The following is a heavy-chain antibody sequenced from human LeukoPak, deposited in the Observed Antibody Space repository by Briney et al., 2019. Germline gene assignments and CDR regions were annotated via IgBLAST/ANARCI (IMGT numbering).Heavy chain of an antibody. J-gene: IGHJ6*03. V-gene: IGHV1-8*01. D-gene: IGHD3-10*01. CDR2: MNPNSGHT. CDR3: ARLRFGGSRHMDV. CDR1: AYTLTSYD. Sequence: ASVKVSSQAYAYTLTSYDINWVRQATGHGLEWMGWMNPNSGHTGCAQKFQGRGTMTTDTSTSTAYMELRSLRSDDTAVYYCARLRFGGSRHMDVWGKGTTVRVSS.